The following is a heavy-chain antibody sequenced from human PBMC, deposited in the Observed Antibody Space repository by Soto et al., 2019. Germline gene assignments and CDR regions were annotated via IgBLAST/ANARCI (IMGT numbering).Heavy chain of an antibody. CDR3: ARDPFMVRGVDPLYYYYGMDV. CDR2: ISYDGSNK. Sequence: PGGSLRLSCAASGFTFSSYAMHWVRQAPGKGLEWVAVISYDGSNKYYADSVKGRFTISRDNSKNTLYLQMNSLRAEDTAVYYCARDPFMVRGVDPLYYYYGMDVWGQGTTVTVSS. D-gene: IGHD3-10*01. CDR1: GFTFSSYA. V-gene: IGHV3-30-3*01. J-gene: IGHJ6*02.